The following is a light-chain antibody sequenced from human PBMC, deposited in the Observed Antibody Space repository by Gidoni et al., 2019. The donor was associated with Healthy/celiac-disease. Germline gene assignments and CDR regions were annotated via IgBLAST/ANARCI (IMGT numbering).Light chain of an antibody. Sequence: DIVMTQSPLSLPVTPGEPASISCRSSTSLLHSNGYNYLDWYLQKPGQSPQLLIYLGSNRASGVPDRFSGSGSGTEFTLKISRVEAEDVGVYYCMQALQTLWTFGQGTKVEIK. CDR2: LGS. J-gene: IGKJ1*01. CDR3: MQALQTLWT. V-gene: IGKV2-28*01. CDR1: TSLLHSNGYNY.